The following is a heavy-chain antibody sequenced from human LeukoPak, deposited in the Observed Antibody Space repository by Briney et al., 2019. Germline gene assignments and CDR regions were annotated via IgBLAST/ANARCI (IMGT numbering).Heavy chain of an antibody. Sequence: SETLSLTCAVYGGSFSGYYWSWIRQPPGKGLEWIGEINHSGSTNYNPSLKSRVTISVDTSKNQFSLKLSSVTAADTAVYYCARGRTMVRGVIPRFSGGYVDYWGQGTLVTVSS. CDR1: GGSFSGYY. CDR3: ARGRTMVRGVIPRFSGGYVDY. D-gene: IGHD3-10*01. CDR2: INHSGST. V-gene: IGHV4-34*01. J-gene: IGHJ4*02.